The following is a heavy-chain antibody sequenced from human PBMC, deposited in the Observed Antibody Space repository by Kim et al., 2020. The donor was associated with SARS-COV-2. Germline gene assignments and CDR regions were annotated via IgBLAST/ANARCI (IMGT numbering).Heavy chain of an antibody. J-gene: IGHJ4*02. V-gene: IGHV3-7*03. CDR3: ARDLLIVGSSGGFDY. CDR1: GVTFSGYW. CDR2: IKQDESEK. D-gene: IGHD6-25*01. Sequence: GGSLRLSCAASGVTFSGYWMIWARQAPGKGLEWVANIKQDESEKNYVDSVKGRFTISRDNAKNSLYLLMNSLRAEDTAVYYCARDLLIVGSSGGFDYWGQGTLVTVSS.